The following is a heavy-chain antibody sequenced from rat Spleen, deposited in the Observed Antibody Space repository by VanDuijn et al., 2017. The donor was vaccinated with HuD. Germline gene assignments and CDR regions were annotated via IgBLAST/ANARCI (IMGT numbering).Heavy chain of an antibody. D-gene: IGHD1-1*01. V-gene: IGHV3-3*01. J-gene: IGHJ3*01. CDR3: ARSDGVHYYLPFAD. Sequence: EVQLQESGPGLVKPSQSLSLTCSVTGYSITSGYGWNWIRKFPGNKLEWMGYINSAGSTIYNPSLKSRISITRDTSKNQFFLQVNSVSSEDTATYYCARSDGVHYYLPFADWGQGTLVTASS. CDR2: INSAGST. CDR1: GYSITSGYG.